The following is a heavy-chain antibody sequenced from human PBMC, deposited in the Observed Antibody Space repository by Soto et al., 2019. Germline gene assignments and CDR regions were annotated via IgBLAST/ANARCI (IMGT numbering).Heavy chain of an antibody. D-gene: IGHD3-3*02. CDR2: IKQDGSEK. Sequence: EVQLVESGXXXVQPXXXLRLSCAASXXXXXSYXXXXVRXAPGKGLEWVANIKQDGSEKYYVDSVKGRFTISRDNAKNSLYLQMNSLRAEDTAVYYCARDLHFWSGSPPGYWGQGTLVTVSS. CDR3: ARDLHFWSGSPPGY. V-gene: IGHV3-7*01. J-gene: IGHJ4*02. CDR1: XXXXXSYX.